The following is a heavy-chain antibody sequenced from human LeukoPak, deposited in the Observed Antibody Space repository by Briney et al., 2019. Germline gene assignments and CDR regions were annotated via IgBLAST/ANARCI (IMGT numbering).Heavy chain of an antibody. J-gene: IGHJ4*02. CDR3: ARETGEYGFDY. V-gene: IGHV1-46*01. Sequence: GASVKVSCKESGYTFTCYYMHWVRQAPGQGLEWMGIINPSTESTSCAQKFQGRVTMTRDTSTNTVYMELSSLRPEDTAVYYCARETGEYGFDYWGQGTLVTAFS. CDR2: INPSTEST. D-gene: IGHD1-1*01. CDR1: GYTFTCYY.